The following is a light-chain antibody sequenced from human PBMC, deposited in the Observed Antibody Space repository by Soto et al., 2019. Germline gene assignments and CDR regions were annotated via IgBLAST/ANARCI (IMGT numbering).Light chain of an antibody. CDR1: QTINDW. Sequence: DMQMTQSPSTLSASVGDRVTITCRANQTINDWLAWYQQKPGKAPQLLIYGAYNLQTGVPSRFSGSGSGTEFTLTISSLQPDDFATYYCQRYNYYFGGGTKV. J-gene: IGKJ4*01. CDR2: GAY. V-gene: IGKV1-5*03. CDR3: QRYNYY.